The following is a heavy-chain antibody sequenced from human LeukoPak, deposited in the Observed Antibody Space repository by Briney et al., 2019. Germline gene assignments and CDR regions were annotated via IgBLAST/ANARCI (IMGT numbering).Heavy chain of an antibody. J-gene: IGHJ4*02. D-gene: IGHD3-10*01. CDR3: ARDVTHYYGSGSYEWSY. Sequence: ASVKVSCKASGYTFTGYYMHWVRQAPGQGLEWMGRINPNSSGTNYAQKFQGRVTMTRDTSISTAYMELSRLRSDDTAVYYCARDVTHYYGSGSYEWSYWGQGTLVTVSS. CDR2: INPNSSGT. CDR1: GYTFTGYY. V-gene: IGHV1-2*06.